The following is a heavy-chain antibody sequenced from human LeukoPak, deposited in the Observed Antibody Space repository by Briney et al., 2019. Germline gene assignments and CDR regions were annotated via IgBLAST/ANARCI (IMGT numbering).Heavy chain of an antibody. V-gene: IGHV3-30-3*01. CDR1: GFTFSSYA. D-gene: IGHD3-16*02. CDR3: AREAKLYDYVWGSYRPEDAFDI. CDR2: ISYDGSNK. Sequence: GRSLRLSCAASGFTFSSYAMHRVRQAPGKGLEWVAVISYDGSNKYYADSVKGRFTISRDNSKNTLYLQMNSLRAEDTAVYYCAREAKLYDYVWGSYRPEDAFDIWGQGTMVTVSS. J-gene: IGHJ3*02.